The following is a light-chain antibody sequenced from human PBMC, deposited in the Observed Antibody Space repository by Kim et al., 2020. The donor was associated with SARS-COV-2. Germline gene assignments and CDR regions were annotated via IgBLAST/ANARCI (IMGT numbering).Light chain of an antibody. CDR3: QSYDSGLSGHVV. V-gene: IGLV1-40*01. CDR2: GNT. J-gene: IGLJ2*01. CDR1: SSNIGAHYV. Sequence: VPISCAGSSSNIGAHYVVHWYQPLPGTAPQLLIYGNTDRPSGVPDRFSGSTSGTSASLAITGLQAEDEADYFCQSYDSGLSGHVVFGGGTQLTVL.